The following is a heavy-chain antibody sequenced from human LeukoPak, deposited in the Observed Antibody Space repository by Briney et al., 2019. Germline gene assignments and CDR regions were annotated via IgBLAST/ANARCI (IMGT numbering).Heavy chain of an antibody. Sequence: GESLKLSCKGSGYSFTTYWIGWVRQMPGKGLEWMGIIYPGDSDTRYSPSFQGQVTISADKSISTAYLQWSSLKASDTAIYYCARQSSDWYVDYWGQGTLVTVSS. V-gene: IGHV5-51*01. CDR3: ARQSSDWYVDY. CDR1: GYSFTTYW. J-gene: IGHJ4*02. CDR2: IYPGDSDT. D-gene: IGHD6-19*01.